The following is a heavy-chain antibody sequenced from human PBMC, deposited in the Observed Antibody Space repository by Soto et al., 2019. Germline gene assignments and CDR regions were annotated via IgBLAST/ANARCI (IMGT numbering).Heavy chain of an antibody. D-gene: IGHD3-16*01. V-gene: IGHV3-48*01. CDR2: ISSSSSTI. CDR1: GFTFSSYS. J-gene: IGHJ6*03. Sequence: PGGSLSLSCAASGFTFSSYSMNWVRQAPGKGLEWVSYISSSSSTIYYADSVKGRFTISRDNAKNSLYLQMNSLRAEDTAVYYCARDLAHWGYYYMDVWGKGTTVTVSS. CDR3: ARDLAHWGYYYMDV.